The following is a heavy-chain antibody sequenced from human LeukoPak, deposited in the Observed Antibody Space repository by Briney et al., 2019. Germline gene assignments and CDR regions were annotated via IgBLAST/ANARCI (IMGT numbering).Heavy chain of an antibody. CDR1: GYSISSGYY. V-gene: IGHV4-61*01. CDR3: ATLDYYGSGSQPDSDY. D-gene: IGHD3-10*01. J-gene: IGHJ4*02. Sequence: PSETLSLTCTVSGYSISSGYYWGRIRQPPGKGLEWIGYIYYSGSTNYNPSLKSRVTISVDTSKNQFSLKLSSVTAADTAVYYCATLDYYGSGSQPDSDYWGQGTLVTVSS. CDR2: IYYSGST.